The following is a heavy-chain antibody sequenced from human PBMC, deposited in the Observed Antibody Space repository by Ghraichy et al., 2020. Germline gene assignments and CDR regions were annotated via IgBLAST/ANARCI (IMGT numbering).Heavy chain of an antibody. CDR3: ARGRYSSGWDYFDY. J-gene: IGHJ4*02. D-gene: IGHD6-19*01. CDR2: ISGSGGST. Sequence: GGSLRLSCAASGFTFSSYAMSWVRQAPGKGLEWVSTISGSGGSTYYADSVKGRFTISRDKSKNTLYLQMNSLRAEDTAVYYCARGRYSSGWDYFDYWGQGTLVTVSS. CDR1: GFTFSSYA. V-gene: IGHV3-23*01.